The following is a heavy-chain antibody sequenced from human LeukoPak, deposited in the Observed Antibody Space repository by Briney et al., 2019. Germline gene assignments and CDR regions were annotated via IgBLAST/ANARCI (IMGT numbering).Heavy chain of an antibody. CDR1: GGSISSYY. CDR2: IYTSGST. CDR3: ARDGLGYSSSWSPIYYYYMDV. Sequence: PSETLSLTCTVSGGSISSYYWSWIRQPAGKGLEWIGRIYTSGSTNYNPSLKSRVAMSVDTSKNQFSLKLSSVIAADTAVYYCARDGLGYSSSWSPIYYYYMDVWGKGTTVTISS. V-gene: IGHV4-4*07. D-gene: IGHD6-13*01. J-gene: IGHJ6*03.